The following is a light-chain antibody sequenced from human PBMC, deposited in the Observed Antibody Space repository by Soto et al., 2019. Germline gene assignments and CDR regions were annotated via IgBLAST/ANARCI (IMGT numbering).Light chain of an antibody. CDR1: SSDVGGYNY. CDR3: CSYAGDYLRVV. V-gene: IGLV2-11*01. CDR2: DVH. J-gene: IGLJ2*01. Sequence: QSALTQPRSVSGSPGQSVTISCTGTSSDVGGYNYVSWYQQHPGEAPKLMIYDVHKRPSGVPDRFSGSKSGNTASLTISGLQAEDEADYHCCSYAGDYLRVVFGGGTKLTVL.